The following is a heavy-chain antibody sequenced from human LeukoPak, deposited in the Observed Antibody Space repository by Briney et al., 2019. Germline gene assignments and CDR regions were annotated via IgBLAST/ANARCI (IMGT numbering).Heavy chain of an antibody. J-gene: IGHJ4*02. CDR1: GFTFSSYS. D-gene: IGHD3-10*01. CDR3: ARDYGSGSYYVY. CDR2: ISSSSSYI. Sequence: GGSLRLSCAAPGFTFSSYSMNWVRQAPGKGLEWVSSISSSSSYIYYADSVKGRFTISRDNAKNSLYLQMNSLRAEDTAVYYCARDYGSGSYYVYWGQGTLVTVSS. V-gene: IGHV3-21*01.